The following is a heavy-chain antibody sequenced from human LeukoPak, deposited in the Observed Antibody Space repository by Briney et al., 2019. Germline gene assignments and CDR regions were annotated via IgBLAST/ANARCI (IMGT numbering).Heavy chain of an antibody. Sequence: PSETLSLTCGVSGGSITTTNFWSWVRQPPGGGLEWIGEINHSGSTNYNPSLKSRVTISVDTSKNQFSLKLSSVTAADTAVYYCARAFTIFGVVIRYYFDYWGQGTLVTVSS. J-gene: IGHJ4*02. CDR1: GGSITTTNF. CDR2: INHSGST. V-gene: IGHV4-4*02. CDR3: ARAFTIFGVVIRYYFDY. D-gene: IGHD3-3*01.